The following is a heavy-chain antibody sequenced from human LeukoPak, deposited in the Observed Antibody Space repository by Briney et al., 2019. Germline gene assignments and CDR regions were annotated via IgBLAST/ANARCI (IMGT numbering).Heavy chain of an antibody. CDR2: IYYSGST. D-gene: IGHD4-17*01. J-gene: IGHJ6*03. V-gene: IGHV4-59*01. Sequence: SETLSLTCTVSGGSISSYYWSWIRQPPGKGLEWIGYIYYSGSTNYNPSLKSRVTISVDTSKNQFSLKLSSVTAADTAVYYCARVYDYGDYLYHYYYMDVWGKGTTVTISS. CDR3: ARVYDYGDYLYHYYYMDV. CDR1: GGSISSYY.